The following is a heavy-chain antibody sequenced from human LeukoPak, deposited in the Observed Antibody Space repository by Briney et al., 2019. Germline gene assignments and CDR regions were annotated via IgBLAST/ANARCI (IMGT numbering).Heavy chain of an antibody. CDR1: GYTFTGYY. J-gene: IGHJ4*02. D-gene: IGHD3-22*01. Sequence: ASVKVSCKASGYTFTGYYMHWVRQAPGQGLEWMGWINPNSGGTSYAQKFQGRVTMTRDTSISTAYMELSRLRSDDTAVYYCARDLSESYDSSGYNDYWGQGTLVTVSS. V-gene: IGHV1-2*02. CDR3: ARDLSESYDSSGYNDY. CDR2: INPNSGGT.